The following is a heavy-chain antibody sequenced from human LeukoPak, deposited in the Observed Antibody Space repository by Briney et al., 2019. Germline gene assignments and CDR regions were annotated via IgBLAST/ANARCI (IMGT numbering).Heavy chain of an antibody. D-gene: IGHD6-13*01. Sequence: GGSLRLSCAASGFTFSSYGMHWVRQAPGKGLEWVAFIRYDGSNKYYADSVKGRFTISRDNSKNTLYLQMNSLRAEDTAVYYCAKDPGYSSSWFRFDYWGQGTLVTVSS. CDR3: AKDPGYSSSWFRFDY. V-gene: IGHV3-30*02. CDR2: IRYDGSNK. CDR1: GFTFSSYG. J-gene: IGHJ4*02.